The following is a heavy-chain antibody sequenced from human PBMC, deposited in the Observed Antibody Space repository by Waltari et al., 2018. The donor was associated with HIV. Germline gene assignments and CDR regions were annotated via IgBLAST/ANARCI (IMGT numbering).Heavy chain of an antibody. D-gene: IGHD2-15*01. V-gene: IGHV1-2*02. J-gene: IGHJ4*02. CDR2: INPDNGGT. CDR1: GYTFTGSY. Sequence: QVQLVQSGAEVKKPGASVKISCKASGYTFTGSYMHCVRQAPGQGLEWMGWINPDNGGTKYAQKFQGRVTMTRDTSISTAYMELSRLRSDDTAVYYCARDICNGGSCYSYYFDYWGQGTLVTVSS. CDR3: ARDICNGGSCYSYYFDY.